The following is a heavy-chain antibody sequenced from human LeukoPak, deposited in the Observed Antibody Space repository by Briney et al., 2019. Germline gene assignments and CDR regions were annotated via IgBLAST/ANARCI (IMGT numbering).Heavy chain of an antibody. J-gene: IGHJ4*02. CDR3: ARRPNRRDASGDY. V-gene: IGHV4-59*11. CDR2: IYYSGST. CDR1: GGSISSHY. Sequence: SETLSLTCTVSGGSISSHYWSWIRQPPGKGLEWIGYIYYSGSTNYNPSLKSRVTISVDTSKNQFSLKLSSVTAADTAVYYCARRPNRRDASGDYWGQGTLVTVSS.